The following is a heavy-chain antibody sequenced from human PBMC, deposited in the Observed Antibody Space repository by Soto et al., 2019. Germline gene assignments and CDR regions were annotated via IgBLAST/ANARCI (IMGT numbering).Heavy chain of an antibody. CDR3: ARVVRPYCSGGSCYPWFDP. D-gene: IGHD2-15*01. J-gene: IGHJ5*02. CDR2: INHSGST. CDR1: GGSFSGYY. V-gene: IGHV4-34*01. Sequence: PSETLSLTCAVYGGSFSGYYWSWIRQPPGKGLEWIGEINHSGSTNYNPSLKSRVTISVDTSKNQFSLKLSSVTAADTAVYYCARVVRPYCSGGSCYPWFDPWGQGTLVTVSS.